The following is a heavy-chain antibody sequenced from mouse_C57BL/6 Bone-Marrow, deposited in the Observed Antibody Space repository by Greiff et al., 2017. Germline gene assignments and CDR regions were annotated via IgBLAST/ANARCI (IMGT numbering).Heavy chain of an antibody. D-gene: IGHD2-1*01. V-gene: IGHV1-72*01. Sequence: VQLQQPGAELVKPGASVKLSCKASGYTFTSYWMHWVKQRPGRGLEWIGRIDPDSGGTKYNEKFKSKATLTVDKPSSTAYMQLSSLTSEDSAVYCCARSWGNYRGAWFAYWGQGTLVTVSA. CDR2: IDPDSGGT. CDR1: GYTFTSYW. CDR3: ARSWGNYRGAWFAY. J-gene: IGHJ3*01.